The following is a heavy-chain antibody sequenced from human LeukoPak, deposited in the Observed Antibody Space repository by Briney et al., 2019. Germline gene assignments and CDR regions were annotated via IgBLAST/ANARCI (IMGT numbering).Heavy chain of an antibody. Sequence: PGRSLTLSCAASGFSFSNHGMHWVRQAPGKGLEWVAVIWYDGSNKYYADSVKGRFTISRDNSKNTLFLQMNSLRAEDTAVYYCARCAERIHDPENYFDYWGQGTLVTVSS. V-gene: IGHV3-33*01. J-gene: IGHJ4*02. CDR3: ARCAERIHDPENYFDY. D-gene: IGHD1-1*01. CDR2: IWYDGSNK. CDR1: GFSFSNHG.